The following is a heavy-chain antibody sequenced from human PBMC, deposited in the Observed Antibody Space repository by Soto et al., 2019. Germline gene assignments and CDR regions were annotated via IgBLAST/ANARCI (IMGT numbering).Heavy chain of an antibody. V-gene: IGHV1-69*12. CDR3: ATGYYDFWSGQNRYYGMDV. CDR1: GGTFSSYA. CDR2: IIPIFGTA. Sequence: QVQLVQSGAEVKKPGSSVKVSCKASGGTFSSYAISWVRQAPGQGLEWMGGIIPIFGTANYAQKFQGRVTINADESTSTAYMELSSLRSEDTAVYYCATGYYDFWSGQNRYYGMDVWGQGTTVTVSS. D-gene: IGHD3-3*01. J-gene: IGHJ6*02.